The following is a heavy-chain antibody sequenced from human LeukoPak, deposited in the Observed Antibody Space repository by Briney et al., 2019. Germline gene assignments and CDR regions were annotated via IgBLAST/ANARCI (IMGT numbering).Heavy chain of an antibody. CDR1: GFPFSDYY. J-gene: IGHJ5*02. CDR2: ISSSGDTI. CDR3: ARDHGLEDYDFWSGYAGAVGFDP. V-gene: IGHV3-11*04. Sequence: GGSLRLSCAASGFPFSDYYMSWIRQAPGKGLEWVSYISSSGDTIYYADSVKGRFTISRDNAKNSVYLQMNSLRAEDTAVYYCARDHGLEDYDFWSGYAGAVGFDPWGQGTLVTVSS. D-gene: IGHD3-3*01.